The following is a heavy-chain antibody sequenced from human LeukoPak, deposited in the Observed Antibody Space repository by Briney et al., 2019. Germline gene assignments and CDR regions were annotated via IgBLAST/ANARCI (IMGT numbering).Heavy chain of an antibody. V-gene: IGHV3-30*18. CDR1: GFTFSTYG. Sequence: GGSLRLSCVASGFTFSTYGMHWVRQAPGKGLEWVAVISYDGSYKFYADSVKGRFTISRDNSKSTLYLQMNSLRAEDTAVYYCAKDRYSGLNTIDYWGQGTLVTVSS. CDR2: ISYDGSYK. CDR3: AKDRYSGLNTIDY. J-gene: IGHJ4*02. D-gene: IGHD6-13*01.